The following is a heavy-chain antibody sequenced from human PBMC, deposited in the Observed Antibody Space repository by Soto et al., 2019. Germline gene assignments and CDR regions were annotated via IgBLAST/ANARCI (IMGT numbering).Heavy chain of an antibody. J-gene: IGHJ3*02. D-gene: IGHD3-22*01. CDR3: ARVRLVDEDSVDFDI. CDR1: GYTFTSYA. CDR2: INAGNGNT. Sequence: GASVKVSCKASGYTFTSYAMHWVRQAPGQRLEWMGWINAGNGNTKYSQKFQGRVTITRDTSASTAYMELSSLRSEDTAVYYCARVRLVDEDSVDFDIWGQGTMVTVSS. V-gene: IGHV1-3*01.